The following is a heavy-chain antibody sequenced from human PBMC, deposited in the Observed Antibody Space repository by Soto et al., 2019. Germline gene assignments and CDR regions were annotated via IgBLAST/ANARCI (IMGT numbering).Heavy chain of an antibody. CDR2: ISYDGSNK. V-gene: IGHV3-30*18. J-gene: IGHJ4*02. CDR3: XKDSGWYLGYFDY. CDR1: GFTFSSYG. Sequence: SLRLSCAASGFTFSSYGMHWVRQAPGKGLEWVAVISYDGSNKYYADSVKGRFTISRDNSKNTLYLQMNSLRAEDTAVYYCXKDSGWYLGYFDYWGQGTLVTVSS. D-gene: IGHD6-19*01.